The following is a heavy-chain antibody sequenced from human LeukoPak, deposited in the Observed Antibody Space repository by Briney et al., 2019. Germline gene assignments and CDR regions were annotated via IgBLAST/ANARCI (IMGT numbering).Heavy chain of an antibody. D-gene: IGHD3-3*01. J-gene: IGHJ4*02. CDR3: ARASGVDY. CDR2: ISSSGTII. V-gene: IGHV3-48*03. CDR1: GFTLSGYE. Sequence: AGGSLRLSCAASGFTLSGYEINWVRQAPGKGLEWVSYISSSGTIIYYADSVKGRFTISRDNAKNSLYLQMNSLRAEDTAVYYCARASGVDYWGQGTLVTVSS.